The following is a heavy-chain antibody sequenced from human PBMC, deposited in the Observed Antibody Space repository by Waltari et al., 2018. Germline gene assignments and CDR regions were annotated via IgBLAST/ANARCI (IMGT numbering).Heavy chain of an antibody. CDR2: INPKSGDT. V-gene: IGHV1-2*02. CDR1: GYTFTDYY. CDR3: ARELTVTTTAEYFQH. D-gene: IGHD4-17*01. J-gene: IGHJ1*01. Sequence: QVQLVQSGAEVKKPGASVKVSCKASGYTFTDYYMHWGRQAPGQGLEGRGGINPKSGDTKYAEKFQGRGTMTRDTSISTAYMDLSRLRSDDTAVYYCARELTVTTTAEYFQHWGQGTLITVSS.